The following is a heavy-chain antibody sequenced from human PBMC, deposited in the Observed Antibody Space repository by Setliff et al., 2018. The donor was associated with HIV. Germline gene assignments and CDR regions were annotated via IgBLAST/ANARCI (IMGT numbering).Heavy chain of an antibody. CDR3: ARVSITYWYSIPRDYYYYMDV. J-gene: IGHJ6*03. Sequence: SETLSLTCTVSGGSISSSSYYWGWVRQPPGKGLEWIGSMYYSGSTCYTPSLKSRITISLDTSKNQFSLKLSSVSAADTAVYYCARVSITYWYSIPRDYYYYMDVWGEGTTVTVS. V-gene: IGHV4-39*07. D-gene: IGHD2-8*02. CDR2: MYYSGST. CDR1: GGSISSSSYY.